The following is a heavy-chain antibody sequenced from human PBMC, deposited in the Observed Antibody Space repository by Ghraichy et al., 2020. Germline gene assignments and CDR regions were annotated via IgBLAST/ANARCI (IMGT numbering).Heavy chain of an antibody. CDR1: GYSISSGYY. V-gene: IGHV4-38-2*01. Sequence: SQTLSLTCAVSGYSISSGYYWGWIRQPPGKGLEWIGSIYHSGSTYYNPSLKSRVTISVDTSKNQFSLKLSSVTAADTAVYYCARGSWQLVIHFDYWGQGTLVTVSS. D-gene: IGHD6-13*01. J-gene: IGHJ4*02. CDR3: ARGSWQLVIHFDY. CDR2: IYHSGST.